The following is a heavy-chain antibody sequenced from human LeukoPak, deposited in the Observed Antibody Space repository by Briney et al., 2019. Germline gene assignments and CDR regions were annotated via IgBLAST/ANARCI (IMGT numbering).Heavy chain of an antibody. J-gene: IGHJ1*01. CDR3: ARGYVGRASAGPEHFQH. CDR1: GFIFSTHA. CDR2: ISYDGNTK. V-gene: IGHV3-30-3*01. D-gene: IGHD6-13*01. Sequence: GGSLRLSCTASGFIFSTHAMHWVRQAPGKGLERVTIISYDGNTKFYADSVKGRFTISRDNSKNTLYLQMNSLRAEDTALYYCARGYVGRASAGPEHFQHWGQGTLVTVSS.